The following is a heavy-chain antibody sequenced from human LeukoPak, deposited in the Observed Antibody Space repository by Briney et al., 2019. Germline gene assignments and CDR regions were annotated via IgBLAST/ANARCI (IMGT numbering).Heavy chain of an antibody. CDR1: GGSFSSYA. V-gene: IGHV1-69*05. D-gene: IGHD3-9*01. CDR2: IIPIFGTA. J-gene: IGHJ6*03. CDR3: ARASFDWQTYYYYYMDV. Sequence: SVKVSCKASGGSFSSYAISWVRQAPGQGLEWMGGIIPIFGTANYAQKFQGRVTITTDESTSTAYMELSSLRSEDTAVYYCARASFDWQTYYYYYMDVWGKGTTVTVSS.